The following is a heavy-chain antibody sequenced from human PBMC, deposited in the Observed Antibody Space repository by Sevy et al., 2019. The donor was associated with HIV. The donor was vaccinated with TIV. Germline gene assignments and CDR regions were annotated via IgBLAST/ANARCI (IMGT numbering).Heavy chain of an antibody. Sequence: GGSLRLSCTASAFSFRSYWMTWVRQAPGMGLEWVANIKLDGDEKYYVESLKGRFTISRDNVKNSLYLQMNNLRAEDTAVYYCARDSKGGLDVWGQGTTVTVSS. CDR1: AFSFRSYW. CDR3: ARDSKGGLDV. V-gene: IGHV3-7*01. D-gene: IGHD4-4*01. CDR2: IKLDGDEK. J-gene: IGHJ6*02.